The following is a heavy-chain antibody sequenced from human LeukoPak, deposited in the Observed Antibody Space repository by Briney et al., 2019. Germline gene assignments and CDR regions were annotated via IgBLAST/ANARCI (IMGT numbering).Heavy chain of an antibody. J-gene: IGHJ4*02. V-gene: IGHV3-30-3*01. CDR1: GFTFSSYA. Sequence: GGSLRLSCAASGFTFSSYAMHWVRQAPGKGLEWVAVISYDGSNKYYADSVKGRFTISRDNSKNTLYLQMNSLRAEDTAVYYCAREYSSSWYRVYRIVLPVDYWGQGTLVTVSS. CDR3: AREYSSSWYRVYRIVLPVDY. CDR2: ISYDGSNK. D-gene: IGHD6-13*01.